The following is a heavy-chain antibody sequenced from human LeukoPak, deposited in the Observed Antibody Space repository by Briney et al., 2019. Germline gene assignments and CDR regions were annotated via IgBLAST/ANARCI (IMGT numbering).Heavy chain of an antibody. CDR3: ARSYYYVDF. Sequence: LSETLSLTCAVYGGSFSGYYWSWIRQPPGQGLEWIGEIDHSGNTNYDPSLKSRVTMSIDTSKSQFSLKLTSVTAADTAVYYCARSYYYVDFWAQGARVTVSS. V-gene: IGHV4-34*01. D-gene: IGHD3-10*01. J-gene: IGHJ4*02. CDR2: IDHSGNT. CDR1: GGSFSGYY.